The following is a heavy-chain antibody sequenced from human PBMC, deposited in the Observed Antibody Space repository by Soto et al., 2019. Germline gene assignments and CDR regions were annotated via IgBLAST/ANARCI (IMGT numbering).Heavy chain of an antibody. CDR2: ISSSSTI. CDR1: GFTFSSYS. V-gene: IGHV3-48*02. Sequence: PGGSLRLSCAASGFTFSSYSMNWVRQAPGKGLEWVSYISSSSTIYYADSVKGRFTISRDNAKNSLYLQMNSLRDEDTAVFYCARDLRVVPAAKYYYGMDVWGQGTTVTVS. CDR3: ARDLRVVPAAKYYYGMDV. D-gene: IGHD2-2*01. J-gene: IGHJ6*02.